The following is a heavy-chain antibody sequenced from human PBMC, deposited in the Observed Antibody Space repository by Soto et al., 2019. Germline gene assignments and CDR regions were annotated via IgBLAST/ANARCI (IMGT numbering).Heavy chain of an antibody. CDR3: AGGEGGNGWRHCDY. CDR2: TRNKANSYTT. J-gene: IGHJ4*02. V-gene: IGHV3-72*01. CDR1: GFTFSDHY. Sequence: EVQLVESGGGLVQPGGSLRLSCATSGFTFSDHYMDWVRQAPGKGLEWVARTRNKANSYTTEYAPSVKGRFTISRDDSKTQVSPQKNSLKTEDTAVYYCAGGEGGNGWRHCDYWGQGTLVTVSS. D-gene: IGHD6-19*01.